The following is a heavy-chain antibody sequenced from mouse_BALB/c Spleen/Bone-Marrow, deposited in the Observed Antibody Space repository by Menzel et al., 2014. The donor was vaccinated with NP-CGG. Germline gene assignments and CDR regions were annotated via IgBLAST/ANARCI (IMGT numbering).Heavy chain of an antibody. CDR1: GYTFTGYW. D-gene: IGHD2-4*01. J-gene: IGHJ4*01. V-gene: IGHV1-87*01. Sequence: QVQLQQSGAELARPGASVKLSCKASGYTFTGYWMQWIKQRPGQGLEWIGAIYPGDGDTRYTQKFKGKATLTADKSSSTAYMQLSILASEDSAVYYCARGNYEGAMDYWGQGTSVTVSS. CDR3: ARGNYEGAMDY. CDR2: IYPGDGDT.